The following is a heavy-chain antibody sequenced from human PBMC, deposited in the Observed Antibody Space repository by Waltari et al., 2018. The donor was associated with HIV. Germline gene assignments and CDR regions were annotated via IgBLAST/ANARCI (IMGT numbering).Heavy chain of an antibody. CDR2: ISSRGTTI. Sequence: QVQLVESGGGLVKPGGSLRLSCAASGFVFSDFSMSWFRQAPGKGLGWISYISSRGTTIYYRDAVKGRFTISRDNAKNSLSLQMNSLRAEDTAVYYCASPGPYCGGDCYLDWGPGTLVTVSS. CDR3: ASPGPYCGGDCYLD. V-gene: IGHV3-11*01. CDR1: GFVFSDFS. J-gene: IGHJ4*02. D-gene: IGHD2-21*02.